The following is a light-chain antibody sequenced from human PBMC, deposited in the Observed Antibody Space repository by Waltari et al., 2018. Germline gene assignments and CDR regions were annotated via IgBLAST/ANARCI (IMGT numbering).Light chain of an antibody. CDR2: AAS. CDR3: QKCDSAPFT. Sequence: IQMTQSPSSLSASVGDKVTITCRASQSIGSNLAWYQQKPGKVPKLLIYAASTVQSEVPSRFSGSGSGTDFTLTISSLQPEDVATYYCQKCDSAPFTFGPGTKLDIK. V-gene: IGKV1-27*01. CDR1: QSIGSN. J-gene: IGKJ3*01.